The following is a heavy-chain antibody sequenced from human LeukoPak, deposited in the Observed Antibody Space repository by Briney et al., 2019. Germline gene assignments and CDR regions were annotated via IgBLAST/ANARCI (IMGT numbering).Heavy chain of an antibody. CDR1: GGSISSSSYY. Sequence: SETLSLTCTVSGGSISSSSYYWGWIRQPPGKGLEWIGSIYYSGSTYYNPSLKSRVTISVDTSKNQFSLKLSSVTAADTAVYYCARGLYYDIRPSTYGMDVWGQGTTVTVSS. CDR2: IYYSGST. CDR3: ARGLYYDIRPSTYGMDV. J-gene: IGHJ6*02. D-gene: IGHD3-9*01. V-gene: IGHV4-39*01.